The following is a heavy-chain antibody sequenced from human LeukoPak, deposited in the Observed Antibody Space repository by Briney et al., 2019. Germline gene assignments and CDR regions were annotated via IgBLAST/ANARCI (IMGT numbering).Heavy chain of an antibody. Sequence: PGGSLRLSCAASGFTVSSSYMSWVRQAPGKGLEWVAAVSASGGTPYYADSVKGRFTISRDNSKNTLYLQMNSLRPEDTAVFYCARAIRLTGGLYYFDYWGQGTLVTVSS. CDR3: ARAIRLTGGLYYFDY. D-gene: IGHD1-20*01. J-gene: IGHJ4*02. CDR2: VSASGGTP. CDR1: GFTVSSSY. V-gene: IGHV3-23*01.